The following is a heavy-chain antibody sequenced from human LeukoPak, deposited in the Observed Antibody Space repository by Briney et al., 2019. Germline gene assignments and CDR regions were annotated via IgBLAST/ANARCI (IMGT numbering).Heavy chain of an antibody. J-gene: IGHJ5*02. D-gene: IGHD6-13*01. CDR2: ISGSGDST. Sequence: GGSLRLSCAASGFTFSSYAMSWVRQAPGKGLEWVSAISGSGDSTYYADSVKGRFTISRDNSKNTLYLQMNSLRAEDTAVYYCAKDARSSSWYYWSDPWGQGTLVTVSS. V-gene: IGHV3-23*01. CDR1: GFTFSSYA. CDR3: AKDARSSSWYYWSDP.